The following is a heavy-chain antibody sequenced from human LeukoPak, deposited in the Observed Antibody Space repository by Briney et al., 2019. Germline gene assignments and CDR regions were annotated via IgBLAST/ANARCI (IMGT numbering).Heavy chain of an antibody. D-gene: IGHD2-15*01. V-gene: IGHV4-39*07. CDR2: IYYSGST. CDR3: ATSVVVVAAGVYWFDP. J-gene: IGHJ5*02. Sequence: PSETLSLTCTVSGGSISSSSYYWGWIRQPPGKGLEWIGSIYYSGSTYYNPSLKSRVTISVDTSKNQFSLKLSSVTAADTAVYYCATSVVVVAAGVYWFDPWGQGTLVTVSS. CDR1: GGSISSSSYY.